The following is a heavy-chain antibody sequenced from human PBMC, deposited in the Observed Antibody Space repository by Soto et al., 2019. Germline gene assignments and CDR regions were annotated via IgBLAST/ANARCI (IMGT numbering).Heavy chain of an antibody. J-gene: IGHJ5*02. Sequence: GESLKISCKGSGYGFTSYWIGWVRQMPGKGLEWMGIIYPGDSDNRYSPSFQGQVTISADKSISTAYLQWSSLKASDTAMYYCARLTSSGIAVAGTGEWFDPWGQGTLVTVSS. D-gene: IGHD6-19*01. CDR1: GYGFTSYW. CDR3: ARLTSSGIAVAGTGEWFDP. V-gene: IGHV5-51*01. CDR2: IYPGDSDN.